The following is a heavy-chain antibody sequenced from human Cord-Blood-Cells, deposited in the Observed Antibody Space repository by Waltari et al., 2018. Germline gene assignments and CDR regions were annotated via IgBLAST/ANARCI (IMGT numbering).Heavy chain of an antibody. CDR2: NNPNRGGT. V-gene: IGHV1-2*02. D-gene: IGHD3-16*01. Sequence: QVQLVQSGAEVKKPGASVKVSCKASGYTFTGYYMHWVRQAPGQGLGWMGWNNPNRGGTNDAQKFQGRVTMTRDTSISTAYMGLSRLRSDDTAVYYCARGGSLGIINSLSWYFDLWGRGTLVTVSS. CDR1: GYTFTGYY. J-gene: IGHJ2*01. CDR3: ARGGSLGIINSLSWYFDL.